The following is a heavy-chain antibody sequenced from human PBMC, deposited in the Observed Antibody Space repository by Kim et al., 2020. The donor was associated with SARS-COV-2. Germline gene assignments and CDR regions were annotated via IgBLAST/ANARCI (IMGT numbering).Heavy chain of an antibody. J-gene: IGHJ4*02. CDR3: ARDLGSGSYSPYYFDY. D-gene: IGHD3-10*01. Sequence: GGSLRLSCAASGFTFSSYSMNWVRQAPGKGLEWVAYISSSSSPIYYGDSVKGRFTISRDNAKNSLYLQMNSLRDEDTAVYYCARDLGSGSYSPYYFDYWGQGTPVTVSS. CDR2: ISSSSSPI. V-gene: IGHV3-48*02. CDR1: GFTFSSYS.